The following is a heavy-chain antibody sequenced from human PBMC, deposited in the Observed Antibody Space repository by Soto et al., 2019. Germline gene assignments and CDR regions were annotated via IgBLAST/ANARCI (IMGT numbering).Heavy chain of an antibody. CDR1: GGSISSYY. CDR2: IYTSGST. V-gene: IGHV4-4*07. J-gene: IGHJ6*02. Sequence: QVQLQESGPGLVKPSETLSLTCTVSGGSISSYYWSWIRQPAGKGLEWIGRIYTSGSTNYNPSLKSRVTMSVDTSKNQFSLKLSSVTAADTAVYYCARDGITPPGGYYYYGMDVWGQGTTVTVSS. CDR3: ARDGITPPGGYYYYGMDV. D-gene: IGHD3-3*01.